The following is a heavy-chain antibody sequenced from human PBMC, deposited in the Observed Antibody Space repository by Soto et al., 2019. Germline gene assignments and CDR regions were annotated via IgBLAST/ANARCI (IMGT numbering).Heavy chain of an antibody. CDR1: GYTFTSYY. V-gene: IGHV1-46*01. D-gene: IGHD3-22*01. CDR3: ARAPWYYYDSSDYFDS. CDR2: INPSGGST. J-gene: IGHJ4*02. Sequence: QVQLVQSGAEVKKPGASVKVSCKASGYTFTSYYMHWVRQAPGQGLEWMGIINPSGGSTSYAQKCQGRVTMTRDTSTSTVYMELSSLRSEDTAVYYCARAPWYYYDSSDYFDSWGQGTLVTVSS.